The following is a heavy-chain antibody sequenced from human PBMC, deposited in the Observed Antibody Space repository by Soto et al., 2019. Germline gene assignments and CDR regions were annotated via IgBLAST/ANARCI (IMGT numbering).Heavy chain of an antibody. J-gene: IGHJ5*02. V-gene: IGHV3-23*01. CDR2: ISGSGDST. Sequence: GSLRLSCAASGFTFSNYAMTLARQAPGKGLEWVSAISGSGDSTRYADSVKGRFTISRDNSKNTLYLQMNSLRVEDTAVYYCAKDPVPTTTGNRFDPWGQGTLVTVSS. CDR1: GFTFSNYA. CDR3: AKDPVPTTTGNRFDP. D-gene: IGHD1-26*01.